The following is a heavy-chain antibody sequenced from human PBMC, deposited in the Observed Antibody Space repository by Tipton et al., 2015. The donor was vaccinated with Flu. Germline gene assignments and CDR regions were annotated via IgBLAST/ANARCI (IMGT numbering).Heavy chain of an antibody. CDR1: GFTFNRYA. V-gene: IGHV3-23*01. D-gene: IGHD5-12*01. CDR2: ISNSGRST. J-gene: IGHJ4*02. Sequence: GSLRLSCAASGFTFNRYAMSWVRQAPGKGLEWVSTISNSGRSTYYADSVKDRFTISRDYSKLYLQMNSLRAEDTAIYYCAKVIPEIVAGLDSWGQGTLVTVSS. CDR3: AKVIPEIVAGLDS.